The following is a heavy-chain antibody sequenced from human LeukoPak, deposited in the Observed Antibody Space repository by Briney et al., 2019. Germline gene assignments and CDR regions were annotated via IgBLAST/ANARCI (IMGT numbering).Heavy chain of an antibody. J-gene: IGHJ6*03. Sequence: SGGSLRLSCTVSGFTVSSNSMSWVRQAPGKGLEWVSFIYSDNTHYADSVKGRFTISRDNAKSSLYLQMNSLRAEDTAVYYCARDPYSGSYGADYYYYMDVWGKGTTVTISS. CDR2: IYSDNT. CDR3: ARDPYSGSYGADYYYYMDV. D-gene: IGHD1-26*01. CDR1: GFTVSSNS. V-gene: IGHV3-53*01.